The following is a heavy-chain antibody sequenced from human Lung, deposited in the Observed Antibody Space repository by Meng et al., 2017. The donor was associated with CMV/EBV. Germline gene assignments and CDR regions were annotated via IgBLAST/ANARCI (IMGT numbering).Heavy chain of an antibody. D-gene: IGHD3-3*01. Sequence: GESLKISCAASGFTFSFYGLHWVRQAPGKGLEWVAFIRYDGNNKFYADSVKGRFTISRDRSKNTLYLQMNSLRADDTAVYYCAKDLRSLRRFYYYGMDVWGQGTXVTVSS. V-gene: IGHV3-30*02. J-gene: IGHJ6*02. CDR2: IRYDGNNK. CDR1: GFTFSFYG. CDR3: AKDLRSLRRFYYYGMDV.